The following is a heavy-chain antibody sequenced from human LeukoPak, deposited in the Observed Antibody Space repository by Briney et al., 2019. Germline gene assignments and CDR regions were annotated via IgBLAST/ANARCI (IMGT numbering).Heavy chain of an antibody. Sequence: GGSLRLSCAASGFTFSNYAMSWVRQAPGKGLEWVSYISSSSSIIYYADSVKGRFTISRDNAKNSLYLQMNSLRDEDTAVYYCARSCGGDCYFPHFDYWGQGTLVTVSS. CDR3: ARSCGGDCYFPHFDY. V-gene: IGHV3-48*02. CDR2: ISSSSSII. CDR1: GFTFSNYA. J-gene: IGHJ4*02. D-gene: IGHD2-21*02.